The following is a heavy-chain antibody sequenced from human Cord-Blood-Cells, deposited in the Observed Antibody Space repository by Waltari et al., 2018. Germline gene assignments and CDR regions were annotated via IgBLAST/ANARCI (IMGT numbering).Heavy chain of an antibody. CDR2: ISYDGSNK. Sequence: QVQLVESGGGVVQPGRSLRLSCAASGFTFSSYGMHWVRQAPGKGLEGVAVISYDGSNKYYADSVKGRFTISRDNSKNTLYLQMNSLRAEDTAVYYCAKDRYSGSYDYWGQGTLVTVSS. D-gene: IGHD1-26*01. CDR3: AKDRYSGSYDY. V-gene: IGHV3-30*18. J-gene: IGHJ4*02. CDR1: GFTFSSYG.